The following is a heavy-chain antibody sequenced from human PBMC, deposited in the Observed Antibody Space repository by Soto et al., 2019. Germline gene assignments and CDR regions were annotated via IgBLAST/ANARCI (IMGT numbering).Heavy chain of an antibody. V-gene: IGHV1-69*02. D-gene: IGHD2-15*01. CDR3: ARGGDCSGGSCYLSDY. Sequence: QVQLVQSGAEVKKPGSSVKLSCKASGGTFSSYTISWVRQAPGQGLEWMGRIIPILGIANYAQKFQGRVTITADKSTSTVYMELSSLRSEDTAVYYCARGGDCSGGSCYLSDYWGQGTLVTVSS. J-gene: IGHJ4*02. CDR1: GGTFSSYT. CDR2: IIPILGIA.